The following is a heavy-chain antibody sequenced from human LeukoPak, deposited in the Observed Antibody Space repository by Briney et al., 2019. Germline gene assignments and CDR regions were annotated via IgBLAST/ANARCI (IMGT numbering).Heavy chain of an antibody. V-gene: IGHV3-30*03. D-gene: IGHD3-22*01. CDR2: ISYDGSNK. CDR1: GFTVSSNY. Sequence: PGGSLRLSCAASGFTVSSNYMSWVRQAPGKGLEWVAVISYDGSNKYYADSVKGRFTISRDNSKNTLYLQMNSLRAEDTAVYYCARDLYYYDSSGPFDYWGQGTLVTVSS. CDR3: ARDLYYYDSSGPFDY. J-gene: IGHJ4*02.